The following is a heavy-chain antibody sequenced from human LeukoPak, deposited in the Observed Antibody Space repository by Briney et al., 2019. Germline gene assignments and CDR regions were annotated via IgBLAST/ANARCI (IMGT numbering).Heavy chain of an antibody. V-gene: IGHV3-9*01. D-gene: IGHD3-10*01. J-gene: IGHJ4*02. CDR2: ISWNSGSI. Sequence: GGSPRLSCAASGFAFHDYAMHWVRQAPGKGLEWGSGISWNSGSIGYADSVKGRFTISRDNAKNSLFLQMNNLRPDDTALYYCAKGRGFGDDPIDYWGQGTLVTVSS. CDR3: AKGRGFGDDPIDY. CDR1: GFAFHDYA.